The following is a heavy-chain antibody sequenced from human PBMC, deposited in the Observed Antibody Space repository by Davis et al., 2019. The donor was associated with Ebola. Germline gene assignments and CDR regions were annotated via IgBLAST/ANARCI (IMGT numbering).Heavy chain of an antibody. V-gene: IGHV3-15*01. Sequence: GESLKISCAASGFPFNSAWMRWVRQAPGKGLEWLGRIKSKADYGTTDYAAPVTGRFTISRDDSKNTLYLQMDSLKTEDTAVYYCTRIQGGYYFGMDVWGQGTTVTVSS. J-gene: IGHJ6*02. CDR1: GFPFNSAW. CDR2: IKSKADYGTT. D-gene: IGHD5-18*01. CDR3: TRIQGGYYFGMDV.